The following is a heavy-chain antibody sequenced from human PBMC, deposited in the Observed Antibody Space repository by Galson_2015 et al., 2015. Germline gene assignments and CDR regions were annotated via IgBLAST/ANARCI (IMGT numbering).Heavy chain of an antibody. CDR3: ARAYSSTWSPTYYFDY. CDR2: INPNSGGT. V-gene: IGHV1-2*06. CDR1: GYTFTGYY. Sequence: VKVSCKASGYTFTGYYMHWVRQAPGQGLEWMGRINPNSGGTNFAQKFQDRVTMTRDTSISTGYVELSRLRSDDTAVYYCARAYSSTWSPTYYFDYWGQGTLVTVSS. D-gene: IGHD6-13*01. J-gene: IGHJ4*02.